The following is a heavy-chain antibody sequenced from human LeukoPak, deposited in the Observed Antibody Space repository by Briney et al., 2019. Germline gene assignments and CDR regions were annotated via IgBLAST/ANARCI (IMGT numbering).Heavy chain of an antibody. CDR2: ISSTGRT. CDR3: AKGAGPPWFDP. D-gene: IGHD6-19*01. Sequence: SETLSLTCTVSGASISGDTYFWSWIRQPAGKGLEWIGRISSTGRTDYNPSLTSRVTISVDTSKNQISMKLSSVTAADTAVYYCAKGAGPPWFDPWGQGTLVTVSS. J-gene: IGHJ5*02. CDR1: GASISGDTYF. V-gene: IGHV4-61*02.